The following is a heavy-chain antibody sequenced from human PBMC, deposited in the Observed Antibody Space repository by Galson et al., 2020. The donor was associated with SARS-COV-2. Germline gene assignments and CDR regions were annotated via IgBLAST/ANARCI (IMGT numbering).Heavy chain of an antibody. CDR1: GLTFSITW. J-gene: IGHJ4*02. D-gene: IGHD1-7*01. CDR2: IKSKSDVGII. CDR3: TRGNSPGDYFDY. V-gene: IGHV3-15*01. Sequence: GGSLRLSYAASGLTFSITWMSWVRPAPGKGLEWIARIKSKSDVGIIDYAAPVKGRFTSPRDDSKNTLYLQMNSLTTEDTALYYCTRGNSPGDYFDYWGQGTLVTVSS.